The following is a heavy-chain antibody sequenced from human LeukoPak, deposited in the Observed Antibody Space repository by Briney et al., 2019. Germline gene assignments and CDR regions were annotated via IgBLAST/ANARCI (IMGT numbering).Heavy chain of an antibody. Sequence: ASVKVSCKASGYTFTSYYMHWVRQAAGQGLEWMGIINPSGGSTSYAQKFQGRVTITADKSTSTAYMELSSLRSEDTAVYYCARSSLGYEGTFDYWGQGTLVTVSS. CDR2: INPSGGST. CDR3: ARSSLGYEGTFDY. D-gene: IGHD5-12*01. V-gene: IGHV1-46*01. CDR1: GYTFTSYY. J-gene: IGHJ4*02.